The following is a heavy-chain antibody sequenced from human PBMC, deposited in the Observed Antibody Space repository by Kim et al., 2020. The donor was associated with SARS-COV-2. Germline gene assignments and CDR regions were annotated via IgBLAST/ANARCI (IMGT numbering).Heavy chain of an antibody. J-gene: IGHJ4*02. CDR1: GYTFTGYY. V-gene: IGHV1-2*06. D-gene: IGHD2-2*01. CDR3: ARVAWGYCSSTSCRFDY. Sequence: ASVKVSCKASGYTFTGYYMHWVRQAPGQGLEWMGRINPNSGGTNYAQKFQGRVTMTRDTSISTAYMELSRLRSDDTAVYYCARVAWGYCSSTSCRFDYWGQGTLVTVSS. CDR2: INPNSGGT.